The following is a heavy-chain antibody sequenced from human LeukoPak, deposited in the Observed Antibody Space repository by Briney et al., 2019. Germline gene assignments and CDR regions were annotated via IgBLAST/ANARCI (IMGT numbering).Heavy chain of an antibody. CDR2: IIPMFGTA. CDR3: ASVGSGSYPFDY. D-gene: IGHD3-10*01. Sequence: SVKVSCKASGYTFTGYYMHWVRQAPGQGLEWMGGIIPMFGTAKYAQKFQGRITTTADVSTRTAYMELSSLRSEDTAVYYCASVGSGSYPFDYWGQGTLVTVSS. J-gene: IGHJ4*02. V-gene: IGHV1-69*13. CDR1: GYTFTGYY.